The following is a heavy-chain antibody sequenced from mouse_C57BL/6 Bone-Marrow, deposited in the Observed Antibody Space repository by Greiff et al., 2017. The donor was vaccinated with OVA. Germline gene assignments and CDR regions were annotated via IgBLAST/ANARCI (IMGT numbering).Heavy chain of an antibody. J-gene: IGHJ4*01. V-gene: IGHV1-81*01. D-gene: IGHD4-1*01. CDR2: IYPRSGNT. CDR3: ARRTGLYAMDY. CDR1: GYTFTSYG. Sequence: QVQLQESGAELARPGASVKLSCKASGYTFTSYGISWVKQRTGQGLEWIGEIYPRSGNTYYNEKFKGKATLTADKSSSTAYMELRSLTSEDSAVYFCARRTGLYAMDYWGQGTSVTVSS.